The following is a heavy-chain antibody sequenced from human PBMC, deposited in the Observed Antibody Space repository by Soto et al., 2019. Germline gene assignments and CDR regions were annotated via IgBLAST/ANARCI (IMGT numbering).Heavy chain of an antibody. Sequence: QVQLVQSGAEVKKPGASVKVSCKASGYTFTSYYMHWVRQAPGQGLEWMGIINPSGGSTSYAQKFQGRVTMTRDTSTSTVYMELSSLRSEDTAVYYCAREKSGAAVAGTNYYYGMDVWGQGTTVTVSS. J-gene: IGHJ6*02. D-gene: IGHD6-19*01. CDR2: INPSGGST. CDR3: AREKSGAAVAGTNYYYGMDV. CDR1: GYTFTSYY. V-gene: IGHV1-46*01.